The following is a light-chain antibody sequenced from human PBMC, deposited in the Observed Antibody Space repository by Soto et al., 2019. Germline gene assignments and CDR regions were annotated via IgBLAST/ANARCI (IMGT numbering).Light chain of an antibody. CDR1: QDIKSN. CDR3: QQYDNFPFT. Sequence: DIPMTQSPSSLSASVGDRVTITCQASQDIKSNLNWFQQKSGKAPRLLVYDASNLEPGVSSRFSASGSGTDFTFTIRSLQPEDTATYFCQQYDNFPFTFGPGTKVEI. J-gene: IGKJ3*01. CDR2: DAS. V-gene: IGKV1-33*01.